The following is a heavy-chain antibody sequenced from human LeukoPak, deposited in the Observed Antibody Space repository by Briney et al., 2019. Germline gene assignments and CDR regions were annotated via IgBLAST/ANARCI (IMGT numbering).Heavy chain of an antibody. Sequence: GGSLRLSCAASGFTFSDYYMSWIRQAPGKGLEWVAYISTSGSTMYYGDSVEGRFTVSRDNAKNSLYLQTNSLRAEDTAVYYCARYSGRFLGDAFDVWGQGTVVTVSS. CDR2: ISTSGSTM. CDR3: ARYSGRFLGDAFDV. V-gene: IGHV3-11*01. CDR1: GFTFSDYY. J-gene: IGHJ3*01. D-gene: IGHD3-10*01.